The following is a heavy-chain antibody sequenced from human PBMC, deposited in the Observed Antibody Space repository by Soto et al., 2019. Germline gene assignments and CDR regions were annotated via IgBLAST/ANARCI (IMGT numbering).Heavy chain of an antibody. CDR2: IRSEANSHAT. D-gene: IGHD4-17*01. V-gene: IGHV3-73*02. CDR3: VRSPDYDSSYDVDV. Sequence: EVHLVESGGGLVQPGGSLKLSCAASGFIFSDSAIHWVRQASGKGLEWLGRIRSEANSHATAYAASLKGRFTISRDDSKNTADLQMDSLKTEDTAVYYCVRSPDYDSSYDVDVWGQGTTVTVSS. J-gene: IGHJ6*02. CDR1: GFIFSDSA.